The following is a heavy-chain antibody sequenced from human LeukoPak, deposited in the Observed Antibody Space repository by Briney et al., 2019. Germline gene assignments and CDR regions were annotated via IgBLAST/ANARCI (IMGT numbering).Heavy chain of an antibody. CDR1: GFTFSSHA. J-gene: IGHJ4*02. D-gene: IGHD4-17*01. Sequence: PGGSLRLSCAASGFTFSSHAMNWVRQAPGKGLEWVSGISNSGGNTYYADSVKGRFTISRDNSKNTLYLQMNSLRAEDTAVYYCAEDLYGDYDLDYWGQGTLVTVSS. CDR2: ISNSGGNT. V-gene: IGHV3-23*01. CDR3: AEDLYGDYDLDY.